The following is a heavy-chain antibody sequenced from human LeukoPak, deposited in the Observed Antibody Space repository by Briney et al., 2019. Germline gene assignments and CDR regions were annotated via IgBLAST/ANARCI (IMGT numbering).Heavy chain of an antibody. CDR1: GGSFSGYY. J-gene: IGHJ4*02. Sequence: PSETLSLTCAVYGGSFSGYYWSWIRQPPGKGLEWIGEINHSGSTNYNPSLKSRVTISVDTSKNQFSLKLSSVTAADTAVYYCARRPGIAVAGTFAHWGQGTLVTVSS. V-gene: IGHV4-34*01. CDR2: INHSGST. CDR3: ARRPGIAVAGTFAH. D-gene: IGHD6-19*01.